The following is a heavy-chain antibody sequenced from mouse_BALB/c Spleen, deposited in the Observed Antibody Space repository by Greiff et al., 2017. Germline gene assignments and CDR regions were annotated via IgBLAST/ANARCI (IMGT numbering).Heavy chain of an antibody. J-gene: IGHJ2*01. D-gene: IGHD4-1*01. V-gene: IGHV1S41*01. CDR3: ARWELGRGY. CDR1: GYTFTSYW. Sequence: DLVKPGASVKLSCKASGYTFTSYWINWIKQRPGQGLEWIGRIAPGSGSTYYNEMFKGKATLTVDKSSSTAYMQLSSPTSEDSAVYYCARWELGRGYWGQGTTLTVSS. CDR2: IAPGSGST.